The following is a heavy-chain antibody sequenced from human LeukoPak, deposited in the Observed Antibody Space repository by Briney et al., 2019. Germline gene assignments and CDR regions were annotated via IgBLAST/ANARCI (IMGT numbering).Heavy chain of an antibody. CDR2: IIWDGGST. Sequence: PGGSLRLSFAASDFTFDDYAMPGFRQAPGKGLEWVPLIIWDGGSTYYADSVKGRFTISRDNSKNSLYLQMNSLRAEDTALYYCARSSIDSYVNGIFDYWGQGTLVTVSS. CDR3: ARSSIDSYVNGIFDY. J-gene: IGHJ4*02. CDR1: DFTFDDYA. V-gene: IGHV3-43D*03. D-gene: IGHD5-18*01.